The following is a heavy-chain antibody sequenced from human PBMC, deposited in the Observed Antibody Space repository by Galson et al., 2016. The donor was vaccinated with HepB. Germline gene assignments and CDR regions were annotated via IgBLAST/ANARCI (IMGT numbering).Heavy chain of an antibody. CDR1: GFTFSTYN. D-gene: IGHD3-22*01. V-gene: IGHV3-48*01. CDR2: IRSSTRII. J-gene: IGHJ4*02. CDR3: ARDSGSGYSIDY. Sequence: SLRLSCAASGFTFSTYNMNWVRQTPGKGLEWVSYIRSSTRIIYYAESVKGRFTISRDNAKHSLYLQMNSLRAEDTAVYYCARDSGSGYSIDYWGQGTLVTVSS.